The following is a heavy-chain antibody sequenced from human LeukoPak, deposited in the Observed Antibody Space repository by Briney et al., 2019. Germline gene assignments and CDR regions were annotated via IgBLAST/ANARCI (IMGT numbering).Heavy chain of an antibody. D-gene: IGHD6-19*01. J-gene: IGHJ4*02. CDR1: GFSLSSYG. CDR2: ISYDASDK. V-gene: IGHV3-30*18. Sequence: RGSLRLACAASGFSLSSYGMHWVRQAPGKGLEWVAFISYDASDKYYADSVKGRLTISRDNSKNTLYLQMNSLRAEDAAVYYCAKDRGWYFDYWGQGTLVTVSS. CDR3: AKDRGWYFDY.